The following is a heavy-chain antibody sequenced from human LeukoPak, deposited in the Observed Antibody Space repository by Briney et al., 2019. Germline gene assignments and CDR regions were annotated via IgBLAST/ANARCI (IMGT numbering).Heavy chain of an antibody. CDR1: RYTFTSYY. Sequence: ASVKVSCKASRYTFTSYYMHWVRQAPGQGLEWMGIINPSGGSTSYAQKFQGRVTMTRDTSTSTVYMELSSLRSEDTAVYYCARGGRFLEWLNWFDPWGQGTLVTVSS. V-gene: IGHV1-46*01. J-gene: IGHJ5*02. CDR2: INPSGGST. D-gene: IGHD3-3*01. CDR3: ARGGRFLEWLNWFDP.